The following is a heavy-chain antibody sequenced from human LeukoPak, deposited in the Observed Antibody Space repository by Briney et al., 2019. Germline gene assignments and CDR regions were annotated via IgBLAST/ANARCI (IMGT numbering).Heavy chain of an antibody. Sequence: SGGSLRLSCAASGFTFSSYGMHWVRQAPGKGLEWVAVISYDGSNKYYADSVKGRFTISRDNAENSLYLQMNSLRVEDTAVYYCARAPTVLVGYCSSSSCQADYWGQGTLVTVSS. V-gene: IGHV3-30*03. CDR1: GFTFSSYG. D-gene: IGHD2-2*01. CDR3: ARAPTVLVGYCSSSSCQADY. J-gene: IGHJ4*02. CDR2: ISYDGSNK.